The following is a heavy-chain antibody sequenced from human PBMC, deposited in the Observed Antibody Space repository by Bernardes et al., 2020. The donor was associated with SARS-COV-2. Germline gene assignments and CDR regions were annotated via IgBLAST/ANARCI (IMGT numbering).Heavy chain of an antibody. CDR2: INGDGSST. V-gene: IGHV3-74*01. CDR1: GFTFSSYW. Sequence: GGSLRLSCAASGFTFSSYWMHWVRQSPGKGLVWVSRINGDGSSTSYADSVKGRFTISRDNAKNTLYLQMNSLRAEDTAVYYCVNWDGLYMDTPMVAVYWGQGILVTVSS. CDR3: VNWDGLYMDTPMVAVY. D-gene: IGHD5-18*01. J-gene: IGHJ4*02.